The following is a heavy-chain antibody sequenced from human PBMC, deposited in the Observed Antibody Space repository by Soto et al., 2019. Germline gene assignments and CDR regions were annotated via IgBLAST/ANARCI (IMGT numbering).Heavy chain of an antibody. D-gene: IGHD6-13*01. CDR3: AGVGASSCPTFDN. J-gene: IGHJ4*02. V-gene: IGHV4-61*01. Sequence: LAITCTVSGGSVSSGSYYWSWIRQPPGKGLEWIGYIYYSGSTNYNPSLKSRVTISVDTSKNQFSLKLSSVTAADPAVYYCAGVGASSCPTFDNWGQGTLVIVPS. CDR1: GGSVSSGSYY. CDR2: IYYSGST.